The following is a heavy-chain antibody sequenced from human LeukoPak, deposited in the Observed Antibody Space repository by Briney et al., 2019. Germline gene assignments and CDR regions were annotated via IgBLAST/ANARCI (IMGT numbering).Heavy chain of an antibody. CDR3: APRGVVVNY. J-gene: IGHJ4*02. CDR1: GFTFSKYS. V-gene: IGHV3-53*01. D-gene: IGHD3-22*01. CDR2: IYSGGST. Sequence: GGSLRLSCAASGFTFSKYSMNWVRQAPGEGLEWVSVIYSGGSTYYADSVKGRFTISRDNAKNSLYLQMDSLRDEDTAVYYCAPRGVVVNYWGQGTLVTVSS.